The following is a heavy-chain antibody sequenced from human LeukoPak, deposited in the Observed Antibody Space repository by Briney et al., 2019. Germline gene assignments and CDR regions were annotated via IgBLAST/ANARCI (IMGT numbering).Heavy chain of an antibody. J-gene: IGHJ1*01. D-gene: IGHD4-17*01. Sequence: GGSLRLSCAASGFTSSSYGMHWVRQAPGKGLEWVAVISYDGSNKYYADSVKGRFTISRDNSKNTLYLQMNSLRAEDTAVYYCAKPYGDHAEYFQHWGQGTLVTVSS. CDR2: ISYDGSNK. V-gene: IGHV3-30*18. CDR1: GFTSSSYG. CDR3: AKPYGDHAEYFQH.